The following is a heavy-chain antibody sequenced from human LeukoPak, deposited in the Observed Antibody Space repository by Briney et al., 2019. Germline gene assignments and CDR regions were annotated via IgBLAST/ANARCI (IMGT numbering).Heavy chain of an antibody. Sequence: ASVKVSCKTSAYSFTGYYILWVGQAPGQRREGVGGINPHTVGTEKPHRLQARVTCTRYTSIRTAYMEMRGLRSDDTAVYYCAGDVGYCFGTSCYTDAFYGMDVWGQGTTVIVSS. V-gene: IGHV1-2*01. CDR2: INPHTVGT. CDR3: AGDVGYCFGTSCYTDAFYGMDV. D-gene: IGHD2-2*02. CDR1: AYSFTGYY. J-gene: IGHJ6*02.